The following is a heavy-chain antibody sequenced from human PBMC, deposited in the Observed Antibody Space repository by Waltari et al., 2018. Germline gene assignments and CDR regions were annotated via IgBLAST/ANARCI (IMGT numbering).Heavy chain of an antibody. D-gene: IGHD3-10*01. V-gene: IGHV2-26*01. J-gene: IGHJ3*02. Sequence: QVTLKESGPVLVKPTETLTLTCTVSGFSLSNARMGVSWIRQPPGKALEWLAHIFSNDEKSYSTSLKSRLTISKDTSKSQVVLTMTNMDPVDTATHYCARIGRITMVQGVKRGNAFDIWGQGTMVTVSS. CDR1: GFSLSNARMG. CDR3: ARIGRITMVQGVKRGNAFDI. CDR2: IFSNDEK.